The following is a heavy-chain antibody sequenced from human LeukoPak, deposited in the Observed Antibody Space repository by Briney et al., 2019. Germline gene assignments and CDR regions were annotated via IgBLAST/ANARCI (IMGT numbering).Heavy chain of an antibody. CDR1: GGTFSSYA. V-gene: IGHV1-69*04. D-gene: IGHD3-10*01. CDR3: ASGGSGSYYRYYFDY. J-gene: IGHJ4*02. Sequence: GASVKVSCKASGGTFSSYAISWVRQAPGQGLEWMGRIIPILGIANYAQKFQGRVTITADKSTSTAYMELSSLRSEDTAVYYCASGGSGSYYRYYFDYWGQGTLVTVSS. CDR2: IIPILGIA.